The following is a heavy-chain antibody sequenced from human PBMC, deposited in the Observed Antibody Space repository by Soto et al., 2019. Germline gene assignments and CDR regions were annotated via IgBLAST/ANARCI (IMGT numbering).Heavy chain of an antibody. D-gene: IGHD6-6*01. CDR2: IYYSGST. CDR3: ASPWQLGGTGSDYYYGMDV. V-gene: IGHV4-39*01. J-gene: IGHJ6*02. CDR1: GGSISSSSYY. Sequence: SETLSLTCTVSGGSISSSSYYWGWIRQPPGKGLEWIGSIYYSGSTYYNPSLKSRVTISVDTSKNQFSLKLSSVTAADTAVYYCASPWQLGGTGSDYYYGMDVWGQGTTVTVSS.